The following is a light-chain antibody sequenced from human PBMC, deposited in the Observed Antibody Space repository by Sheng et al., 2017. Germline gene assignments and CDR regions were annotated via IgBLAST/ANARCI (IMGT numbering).Light chain of an antibody. V-gene: IGLV2-23*02. J-gene: IGLJ2*01. CDR3: CSFVGSSTLL. CDR1: RRDVGRYNL. Sequence: QSALTQPASVSGSPGQSITISCTGTRRDVGRYNLVSWYQKVPGKAPQLIIYEVSERPSGVSPRFSGSRSGNVASLTISGLQAEDEADYYCCSFVGSSTLLFGGGTKLTVL. CDR2: EVS.